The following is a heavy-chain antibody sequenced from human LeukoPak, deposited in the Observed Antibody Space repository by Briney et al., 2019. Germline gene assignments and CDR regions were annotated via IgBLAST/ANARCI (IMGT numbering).Heavy chain of an antibody. CDR1: GFTFSTYW. D-gene: IGHD3-22*01. CDR2: INRDGSDK. CDR3: ARALSDSSDY. Sequence: GGSLRLSCAASGFTFSTYWMTWVRRAPGKGLEWVANINRDGSDKYYVDSVKGRFTISRDNAKNSVYLQMNSLRAEDTAVYYCARALSDSSDYWGQGTLVTVSS. V-gene: IGHV3-7*01. J-gene: IGHJ4*02.